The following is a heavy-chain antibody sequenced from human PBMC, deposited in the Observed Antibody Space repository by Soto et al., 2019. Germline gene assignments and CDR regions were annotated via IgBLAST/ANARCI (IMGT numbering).Heavy chain of an antibody. CDR2: MYYSGST. V-gene: IGHV4-39*01. D-gene: IGHD6-13*01. CDR1: VGSISSSSYY. CDR3: AGGYMADFDY. Sequence: SETLSLTCTVSVGSISSSSYYWGWIRQPPGKGLERIGSMYYSGSTYYNPSLKSRVTISVDTSKNQFSLKLSSVTAADTAVYYCAGGYMADFDYWGQGTLVTVSS. J-gene: IGHJ4*02.